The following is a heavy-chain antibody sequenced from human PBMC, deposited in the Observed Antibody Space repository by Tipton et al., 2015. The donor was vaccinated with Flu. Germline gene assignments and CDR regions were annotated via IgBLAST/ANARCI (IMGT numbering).Heavy chain of an antibody. CDR3: ARDQLVFGSDGNYHVPFDP. V-gene: IGHV3-7*01. Sequence: SLRLSCKASGFTFRNYWMSWVRQAPGQGLEWVGNIKQDGSEKHYMDSVKGRLTSSRDNAKNSLYLQMNGLRAEDTAVYYCARDQLVFGSDGNYHVPFDPWGQGTLVIVSS. J-gene: IGHJ5*02. CDR1: GFTFRNYW. D-gene: IGHD3-3*01. CDR2: IKQDGSEK.